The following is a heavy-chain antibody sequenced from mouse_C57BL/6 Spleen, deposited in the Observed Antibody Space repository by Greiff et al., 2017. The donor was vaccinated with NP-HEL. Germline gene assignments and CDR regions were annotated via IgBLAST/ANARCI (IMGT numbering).Heavy chain of an antibody. CDR2: IDPSDSYT. J-gene: IGHJ2*01. V-gene: IGHV1-59*01. D-gene: IGHD1-1*01. CDR1: GYTFTSYW. CDR3: ARNGSPFDY. Sequence: QVQLKQPGAELVRPGTSVKLSCKASGYTFTSYWMHWVKQRPGQGLEWIGVIDPSDSYTNYNQKFKGKATLTVDTSSSTAYMQLSSLTSEYSAVYYCARNGSPFDYWGQGTTLTVSS.